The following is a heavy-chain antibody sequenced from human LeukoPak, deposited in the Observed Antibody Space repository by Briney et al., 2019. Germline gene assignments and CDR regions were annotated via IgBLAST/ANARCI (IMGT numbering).Heavy chain of an antibody. CDR2: SSSDETYK. CDR1: GFPFTVYP. CDR3: ARSVSGVWLFDY. D-gene: IGHD5/OR15-5a*01. Sequence: GGSLRLSCAASGFPFTVYPTHWVRQAPGKGLEWVSVSSSDETYKFYADSVRGRFTISRDNSKNRLYLQMSDLRAEDTAVYFCARSVSGVWLFDYWGRGTLVIVSS. J-gene: IGHJ4*02. V-gene: IGHV3-30-3*01.